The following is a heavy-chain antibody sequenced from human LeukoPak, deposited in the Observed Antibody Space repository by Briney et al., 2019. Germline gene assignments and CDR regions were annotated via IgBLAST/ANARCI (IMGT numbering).Heavy chain of an antibody. Sequence: ASVTVSFMSSGESLSNYLITWVRQAPGQGVEWVGWISAYGDNTNYAQKFQGRLTMTTDTSTSTAYMELRSLRSDDTAVYYCARDGKISYRTYGYWGQGTRVSVSS. V-gene: IGHV1-18*01. CDR1: GESLSNYL. CDR3: ARDGKISYRTYGY. D-gene: IGHD1-26*01. J-gene: IGHJ4*02. CDR2: ISAYGDNT.